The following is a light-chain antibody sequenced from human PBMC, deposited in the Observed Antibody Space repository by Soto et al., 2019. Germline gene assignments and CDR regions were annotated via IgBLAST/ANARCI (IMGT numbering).Light chain of an antibody. CDR3: QRYNHAPRA. J-gene: IGKJ1*01. V-gene: IGKV1-27*01. CDR2: AAS. CDR1: QGIYNY. Sequence: DIQMTQSPSSLSASVGDRVTITCRASQGIYNYLAWYQAKPGKVPKLLIYAASTLQSGVPSRFSGSGSGTDFTLTISSLQPEDVGTYYCQRYNHAPRAFGQGTKVDIK.